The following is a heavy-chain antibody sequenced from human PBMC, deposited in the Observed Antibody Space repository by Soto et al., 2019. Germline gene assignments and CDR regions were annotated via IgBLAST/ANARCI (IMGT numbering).Heavy chain of an antibody. CDR1: GGSISSY. CDR2: IYYTGST. D-gene: IGHD3-22*01. V-gene: IGHV4-59*01. Sequence: SETLSLTCTVSGGSISSYWNWIRQPPGKGLEWISYIYYTGSTNYNPSLKSRVTTSLDTSKHQFSLKLNSVTAADTAVYYCARGEVYDGALYFDYWGQGTLVTVSS. J-gene: IGHJ4*02. CDR3: ARGEVYDGALYFDY.